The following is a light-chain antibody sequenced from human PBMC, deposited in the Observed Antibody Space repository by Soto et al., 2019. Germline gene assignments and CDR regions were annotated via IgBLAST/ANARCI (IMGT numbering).Light chain of an antibody. CDR1: HSVTTH. J-gene: IGKJ5*01. CDR2: DAS. V-gene: IGKV3-11*01. Sequence: EIVLTQSPDTLSLSPGERATLSCWASHSVTTHLAWFQQRPGQTPRLLIYDASTRAPGIPAWFSGRGSGADFTLTISSLEPEDFAVYYCQQRSDSITFGQGTRLEIK. CDR3: QQRSDSIT.